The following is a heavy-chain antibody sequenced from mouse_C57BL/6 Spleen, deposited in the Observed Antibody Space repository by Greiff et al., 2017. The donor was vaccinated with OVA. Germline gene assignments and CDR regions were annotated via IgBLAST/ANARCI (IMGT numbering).Heavy chain of an antibody. V-gene: IGHV1-55*01. D-gene: IGHD2-4*01. CDR2: IYPGSGST. CDR1: GYTFTSYW. CDR3: ARGDYDVGNYAMDD. J-gene: IGHJ4*01. Sequence: VQLQQPGAELVKPGASVKMSCKASGYTFTSYWITWVKQRPGQGLEWIGDIYPGSGSTNYNEKFKSKATLTVDTSSSTAYMQLRSLTSEDSAVDYWARGDYDVGNYAMDDWGQGTSGTVSS.